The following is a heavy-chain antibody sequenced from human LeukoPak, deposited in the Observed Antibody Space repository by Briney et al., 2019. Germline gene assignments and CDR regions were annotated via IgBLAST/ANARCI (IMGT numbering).Heavy chain of an antibody. CDR2: IYYSGST. D-gene: IGHD3-22*01. CDR1: GGSISSYY. Sequence: SETLSLTCTVSGGSISSYYWSWIRQPPGKGLEWIGYIYYSGSTNYNPSLKSRVTISVNTSKNQFSLKPSSVTAADTAVYYCARENYYDSSGYYFGAGLFDYWGQGTLVTVSS. V-gene: IGHV4-59*01. CDR3: ARENYYDSSGYYFGAGLFDY. J-gene: IGHJ4*02.